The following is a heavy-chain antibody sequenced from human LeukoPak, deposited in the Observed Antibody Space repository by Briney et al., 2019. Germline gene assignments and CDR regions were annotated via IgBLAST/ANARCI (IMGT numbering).Heavy chain of an antibody. CDR2: IYHSGST. V-gene: IGHV4-4*02. Sequence: PSGTLSLTCAVSGGSISSSNWWSWVRQPPGKGLEWIGEIYHSGSTNYNPSLKSRVTISVDKSKNQFSLKLSSVTAADTAVYYCARENPYSGYSEGYFDYWGQGTLVTVSS. D-gene: IGHD5-12*01. CDR3: ARENPYSGYSEGYFDY. CDR1: GGSISSSNW. J-gene: IGHJ4*02.